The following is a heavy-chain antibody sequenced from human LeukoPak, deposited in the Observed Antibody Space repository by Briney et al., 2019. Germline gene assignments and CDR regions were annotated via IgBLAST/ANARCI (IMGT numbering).Heavy chain of an antibody. CDR3: ASRGGRASLGAFDI. CDR1: GGSFSGYY. Sequence: PSETLSLTCAVYGGSFSGYYWSWIRQPPGKGLEWIGEINHSGSTNYNPSIKSRVTISVDTSKNQFSLNLTSVTAADTAVYYCASRGGRASLGAFDIWGQGTMVTVSS. V-gene: IGHV4-34*01. D-gene: IGHD2-15*01. CDR2: INHSGST. J-gene: IGHJ3*02.